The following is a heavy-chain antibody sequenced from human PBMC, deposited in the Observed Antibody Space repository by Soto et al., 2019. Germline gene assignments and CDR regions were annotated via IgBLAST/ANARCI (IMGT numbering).Heavy chain of an antibody. CDR1: GFTVSHYD. J-gene: IGHJ3*01. CDR2: IYSGDST. D-gene: IGHD3-22*01. CDR3: AATYESTPLNGFNF. V-gene: IGHV3-53*01. Sequence: GGSLRLSCATSGFTVSHYDMTWVRQAPGKGLESVSVIYSGDSTYYADSVKGRFTISRDKSKKMLYLQMNNLRAEDTAVYYCAATYESTPLNGFNFWGQGTIVTV.